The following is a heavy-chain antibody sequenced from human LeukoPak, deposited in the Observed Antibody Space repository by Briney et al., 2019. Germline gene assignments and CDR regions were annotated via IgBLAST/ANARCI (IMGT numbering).Heavy chain of an antibody. Sequence: GGSLRLSCAASGFTFSDYYMSWIRQAPGKGLEWVSYISSSGSTIYYADSVKGRLTISRDNAKNSLYLQMNSLRAEDTAVYYCARDSVSRDSSGYTDYWGQGTLVTVSS. J-gene: IGHJ4*02. D-gene: IGHD3-22*01. CDR2: ISSSGSTI. CDR3: ARDSVSRDSSGYTDY. V-gene: IGHV3-11*01. CDR1: GFTFSDYY.